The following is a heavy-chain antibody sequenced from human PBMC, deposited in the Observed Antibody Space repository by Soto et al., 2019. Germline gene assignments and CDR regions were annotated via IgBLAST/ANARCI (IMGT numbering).Heavy chain of an antibody. CDR1: GFTFSSSW. CDR2: INSDGSST. CDR3: AQDYGDYILDY. J-gene: IGHJ4*02. Sequence: EVQLVASGGGLVQPGGSLRLSCAASGFTFSSSWMHWVRQAPGKGLVWVSRINSDGSSTSYADSVKGRFTISRDNAKNTLYLQMNSLRAEDTAVYYCAQDYGDYILDYWGQGTLVTVSS. V-gene: IGHV3-74*01. D-gene: IGHD4-17*01.